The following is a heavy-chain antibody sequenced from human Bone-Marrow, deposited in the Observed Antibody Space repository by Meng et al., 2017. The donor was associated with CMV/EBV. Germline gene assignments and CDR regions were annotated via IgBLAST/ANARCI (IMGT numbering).Heavy chain of an antibody. D-gene: IGHD3-22*01. CDR1: GFTFSSYA. CDR2: ISSNGGST. V-gene: IGHV3-64*02. Sequence: GESLKISCAASGFTFSSYAMHWVRQAPGKGLEYVSAISSNGGSTYYADSVKGRFTISRDDSKSIAYLQMNSLKTEDTAVYYCTRGWEDSSGYYCFDYWGQGTLVTVSS. CDR3: TRGWEDSSGYYCFDY. J-gene: IGHJ4*02.